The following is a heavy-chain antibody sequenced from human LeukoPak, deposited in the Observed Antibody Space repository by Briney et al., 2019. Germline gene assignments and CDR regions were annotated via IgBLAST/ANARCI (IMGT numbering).Heavy chain of an antibody. CDR2: IASTSRYI. CDR3: AKDLPAGEDY. J-gene: IGHJ4*02. D-gene: IGHD3-10*01. V-gene: IGHV3-21*04. Sequence: GGSLRLSCAASGFTFGPYTMNWVRQAPGKGLEGVSSIASTSRYIYYADSLKGRFTVSRDNAKSSLYLQMNSLRAEDTAVYYCAKDLPAGEDYWGQGTLVTVSS. CDR1: GFTFGPYT.